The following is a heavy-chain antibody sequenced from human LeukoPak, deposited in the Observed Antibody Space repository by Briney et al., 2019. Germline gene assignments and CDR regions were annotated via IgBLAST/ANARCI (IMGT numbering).Heavy chain of an antibody. CDR1: GFTFSSYG. V-gene: IGHV3-23*01. D-gene: IGHD6-13*01. CDR3: AKDSGGYSSSSFGS. CDR2: ISGSGDST. Sequence: PGGSLRLSCAASGFTFSSYGMHWVRQAPGKGLEWVAAISGSGDSTYYADSVKGRFTVSRDNSKNTLYLQMNSLRAEDTALYYCAKDSGGYSSSSFGSWGQGTLVTVSS. J-gene: IGHJ4*02.